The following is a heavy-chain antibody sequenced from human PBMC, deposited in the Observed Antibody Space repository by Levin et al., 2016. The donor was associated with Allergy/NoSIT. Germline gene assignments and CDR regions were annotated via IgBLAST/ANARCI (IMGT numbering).Heavy chain of an antibody. Sequence: SETLSLTCTVSGGSISSSSYYWGWIRQPPGKGLEWIGEINHSGSTNYNPSLKSRVTISVDTSKNQFSLKLTSVTAADTAVYYCARLVAKNNWFDPWGQGTLATVSS. D-gene: IGHD6-13*01. CDR2: INHSGST. CDR3: ARLVAKNNWFDP. CDR1: GGSISSSSYY. V-gene: IGHV4-39*07. J-gene: IGHJ5*02.